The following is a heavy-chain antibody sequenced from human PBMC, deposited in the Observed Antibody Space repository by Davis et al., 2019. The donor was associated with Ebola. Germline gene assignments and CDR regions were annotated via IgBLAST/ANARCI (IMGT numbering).Heavy chain of an antibody. CDR3: ARGPTVIGELLFIGWFDP. V-gene: IGHV3-53*01. CDR1: GFTVSSNY. J-gene: IGHJ5*02. Sequence: GESLKISCAASGFTVSSNYMSWVRQAPGKGLEWVSVIYSGGSTYYADSVKGRFTISRDNSKNTLYLQMNSLRAEDTAVYYCARGPTVIGELLFIGWFDPWGQGTLVTVSS. D-gene: IGHD3-10*01. CDR2: IYSGGST.